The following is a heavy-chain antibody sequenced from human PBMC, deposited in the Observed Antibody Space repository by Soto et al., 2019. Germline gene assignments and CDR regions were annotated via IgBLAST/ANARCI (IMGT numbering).Heavy chain of an antibody. D-gene: IGHD1-26*01. J-gene: IGHJ5*02. V-gene: IGHV3-11*01. CDR2: ISSSGSTI. Sequence: PGGSLRLSCAASGFTFSDYYMSWIRQAPGKGLDWLSYISSSGSTIYYADSVKGRFTISRDNARNSLYLQMNSLRAEDTAVYYCARGPEVVPPTVLDPWGQGTLVTVSS. CDR1: GFTFSDYY. CDR3: ARGPEVVPPTVLDP.